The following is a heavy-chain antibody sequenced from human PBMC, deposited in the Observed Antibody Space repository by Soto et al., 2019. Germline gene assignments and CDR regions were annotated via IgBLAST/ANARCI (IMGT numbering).Heavy chain of an antibody. CDR1: GASINTGGYY. V-gene: IGHV4-31*02. D-gene: IGHD6-19*01. Sequence: ASETLSLTCNVSGASINTGGYYWSWIRQHPGKGLEWIGFVYYSGSTSYSPSLESRVSISVDPSKRQFYLELRSLRSDDTAVYYCAREDQWLAESPGEIFDIWGQGTMVTVSS. J-gene: IGHJ3*02. CDR2: VYYSGST. CDR3: AREDQWLAESPGEIFDI.